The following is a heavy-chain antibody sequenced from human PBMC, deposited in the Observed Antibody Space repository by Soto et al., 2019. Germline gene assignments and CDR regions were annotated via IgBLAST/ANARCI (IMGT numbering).Heavy chain of an antibody. J-gene: IGHJ5*02. CDR1: GGSVSGYY. D-gene: IGHD3-3*01. CDR2: IYYSGST. CDR3: ARAGLEWSYNWFDP. Sequence: SETLSLTCTVSGGSVSGYYWSWIRQPPGKGLEWIGYIYYSGSTSYNPSLRSRVTISVDTSKNQFSLKLSSVTAADTAVYYCARAGLEWSYNWFDPWGQGTLVTVSS. V-gene: IGHV4-59*08.